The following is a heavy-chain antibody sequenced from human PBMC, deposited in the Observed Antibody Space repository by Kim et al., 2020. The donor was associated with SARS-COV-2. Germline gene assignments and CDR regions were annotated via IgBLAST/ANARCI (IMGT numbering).Heavy chain of an antibody. CDR3: ARGGSSWWAY. D-gene: IGHD6-13*01. V-gene: IGHV1-18*01. J-gene: IGHJ4*02. Sequence: NYAHKLQDRVTMTTDTSTSTAYMGLRSLRSDDTAVYYCARGGSSWWAYWGQGTLVTVSS.